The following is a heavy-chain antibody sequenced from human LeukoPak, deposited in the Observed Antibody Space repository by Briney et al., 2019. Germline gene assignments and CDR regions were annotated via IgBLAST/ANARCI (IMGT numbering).Heavy chain of an antibody. D-gene: IGHD3-3*01. CDR1: GGSFSGYY. CDR3: ARGGDFSSFDY. Sequence: SETLSLTCAVYGGSFSGYYWSWIRQPPGKGLEWIGEINHSGSTYYNPSLKSRVTISVDTSKNQFSLKLSSVTAADTAVYYCARGGDFSSFDYWGQGTLVTVSS. CDR2: INHSGST. J-gene: IGHJ4*02. V-gene: IGHV4-34*01.